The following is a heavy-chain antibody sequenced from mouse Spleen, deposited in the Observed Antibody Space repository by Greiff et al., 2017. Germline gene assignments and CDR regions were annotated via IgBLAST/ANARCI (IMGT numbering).Heavy chain of an antibody. CDR3: SNYYGSSSHYYAMDY. CDR1: GYTFTSYG. J-gene: IGHJ4*01. CDR2: IYPRSGNT. Sequence: QVQLKQSGAELARPGASVKLSCKASGYTFTSYGISWVKQRTGQGLEWIGEIYPRSGNTYYNEKFKGKATLTADKSSSTAYMELRSLTSEDSAVYFCSNYYGSSSHYYAMDYWGQGTSVTVSS. V-gene: IGHV1-81*01. D-gene: IGHD1-1*01.